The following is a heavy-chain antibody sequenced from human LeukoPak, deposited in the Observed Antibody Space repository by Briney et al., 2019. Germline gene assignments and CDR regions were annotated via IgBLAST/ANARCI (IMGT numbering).Heavy chain of an antibody. CDR3: ARRPQFTMVRGVPLLGYYMDV. CDR1: GGSFSGYY. D-gene: IGHD3-10*01. Sequence: SETLSLTCAVYGGSFSGYYWSWIRQPPGKGLERGGEINHGGSTNYNPSLKSRVTISVDTSKNQFSLKLSSVTAADTAVYYCARRPQFTMVRGVPLLGYYMDVWGKGTTVTVSS. CDR2: INHGGST. J-gene: IGHJ6*03. V-gene: IGHV4-34*01.